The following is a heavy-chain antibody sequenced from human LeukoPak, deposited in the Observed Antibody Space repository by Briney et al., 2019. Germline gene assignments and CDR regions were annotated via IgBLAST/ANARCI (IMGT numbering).Heavy chain of an antibody. CDR2: ISGSGGST. J-gene: IGHJ3*02. CDR3: AKVTEFPRSPRDAFDI. D-gene: IGHD1-14*01. CDR1: GFTFSSYA. V-gene: IGHV3-23*01. Sequence: GGSLRLSCAASGFTFSSYAMSWVRQAPGKGLEWGSAISGSGGSTYYADSVKGRFTISRDNSKNTLNLQMNSLRAEDTAVYYCAKVTEFPRSPRDAFDIWGQGTMVTVSS.